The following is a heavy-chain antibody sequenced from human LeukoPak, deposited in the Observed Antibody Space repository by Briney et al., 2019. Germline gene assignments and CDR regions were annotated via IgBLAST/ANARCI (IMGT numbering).Heavy chain of an antibody. J-gene: IGHJ4*02. Sequence: ASVKVSCKASGYTFTGYYMHWVRQAPGQGLEWMGWINPNSGGTNYAQKFQGRVTMTRDTSTDTAYMELSSLRSEDTAVYYCATDPRDLGRNIRGTITGTTDYWGQGTLVTVSS. V-gene: IGHV1-2*02. CDR3: ATDPRDLGRNIRGTITGTTDY. CDR1: GYTFTGYY. CDR2: INPNSGGT. D-gene: IGHD1-1*01.